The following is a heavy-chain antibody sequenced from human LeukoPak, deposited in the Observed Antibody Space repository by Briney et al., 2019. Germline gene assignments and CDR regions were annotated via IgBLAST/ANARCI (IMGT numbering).Heavy chain of an antibody. CDR1: GGSISSGDYY. J-gene: IGHJ4*02. CDR2: IYYSGST. V-gene: IGHV4-30-4*08. Sequence: SETLSLTCTVSGGSISSGDYYWSWIRQPPGKGLEWIGYIYYSGSTYYNPSLKSRVTISVDTSKNQFSLKLSSVTAAGTAVYYCAREYCSSTSCRYRGYFDYWGQGTLVTVSS. D-gene: IGHD2-2*01. CDR3: AREYCSSTSCRYRGYFDY.